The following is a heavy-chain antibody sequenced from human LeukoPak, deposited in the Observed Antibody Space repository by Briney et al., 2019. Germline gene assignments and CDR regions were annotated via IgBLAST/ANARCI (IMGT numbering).Heavy chain of an antibody. CDR1: SASISSSTYY. D-gene: IGHD3-22*01. CDR2: IYYSGST. CDR3: ARWYYYDSSGYYYLFDY. Sequence: SETLSLTCTVSSASISSSTYYWGWIRQPPGKGLEWIGSIYYSGSTYYNPSLKSRVTISVDTSKNQFSLKLSSVTAADTAVYYCARWYYYDSSGYYYLFDYWGQGTLVTVSS. V-gene: IGHV4-39*01. J-gene: IGHJ4*02.